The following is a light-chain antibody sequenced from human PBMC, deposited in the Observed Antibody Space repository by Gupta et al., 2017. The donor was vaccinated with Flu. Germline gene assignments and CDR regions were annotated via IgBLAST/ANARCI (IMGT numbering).Light chain of an antibody. J-gene: IGLJ1*01. CDR2: EVS. Sequence: ITISCTGTSSDVGGSNYVSWYQQHPGKAPKLMIYEVSNRPPGVSNRFSGSKSGNTASLTISGLQAEDEADYYCSSYTSSSTLCVFGTGTKVTVL. CDR1: SSDVGGSNY. V-gene: IGLV2-14*01. CDR3: SSYTSSSTLCV.